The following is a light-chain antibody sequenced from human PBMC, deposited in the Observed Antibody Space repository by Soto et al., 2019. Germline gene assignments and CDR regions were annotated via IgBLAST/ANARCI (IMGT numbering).Light chain of an antibody. V-gene: IGKV1-8*01. J-gene: IGKJ1*01. CDR1: QGISSY. Sequence: AIRMTQSPSSLSASTGDRVTITCRASQGISSYLAWYQQKPGKAPKLLIYAASTLQSGVPSRFSGSGSGTDFTLTISCLQSEEFATYYCQQYYSYSTFGQGTKVEIK. CDR2: AAS. CDR3: QQYYSYST.